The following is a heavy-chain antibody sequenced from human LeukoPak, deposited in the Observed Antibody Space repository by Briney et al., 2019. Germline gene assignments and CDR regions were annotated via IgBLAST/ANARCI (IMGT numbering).Heavy chain of an antibody. CDR2: IYTSGS. D-gene: IGHD4-11*01. Sequence: SETLSLTCIVSGGSVSSYYWSWIRQPTGKGLEWIGRIYTSGSNYNPSLKSRVTMSTDTSKNQFSLNLSSVTAADTAVYYCARVQGDYSNFHFDYWGQGTLVTVSS. CDR3: ARVQGDYSNFHFDY. CDR1: GGSVSSYY. J-gene: IGHJ4*02. V-gene: IGHV4-4*07.